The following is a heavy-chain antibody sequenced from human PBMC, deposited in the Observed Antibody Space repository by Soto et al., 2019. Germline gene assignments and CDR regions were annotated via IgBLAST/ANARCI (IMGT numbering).Heavy chain of an antibody. J-gene: IGHJ4*02. CDR3: ARDWESTVSTWSFGAF. CDR2: IIPFLGVT. V-gene: IGHV1-69*08. CDR1: GGTFSPYT. Sequence: QVQLVQSGAEVKKPGSSVKVSCKASGGTFSPYTINWVRQAPGQGLEWMGRIIPFLGVTNYAQKFQARVRITADKSTTTAYMELSGLRFEDTAVYYCARDWESTVSTWSFGAFWGGGTLVTVSS. D-gene: IGHD3-10*01.